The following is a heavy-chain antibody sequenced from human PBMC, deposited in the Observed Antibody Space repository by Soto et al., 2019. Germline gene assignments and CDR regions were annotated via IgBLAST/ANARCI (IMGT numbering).Heavy chain of an antibody. CDR1: GGSFSGYY. CDR3: ASGGSSIPPRRPAY. V-gene: IGHV4-34*01. D-gene: IGHD6-6*01. Sequence: PSETLSLTCAVYGGSFSGYYWSWIRQPPGKGLEWIGEINHSGSTNYNPSLKSRVTISVDTSKNQFSLKLSSVTAADTAVYYCASGGSSIPPRRPAYWGQGTLVTVSS. CDR2: INHSGST. J-gene: IGHJ1*01.